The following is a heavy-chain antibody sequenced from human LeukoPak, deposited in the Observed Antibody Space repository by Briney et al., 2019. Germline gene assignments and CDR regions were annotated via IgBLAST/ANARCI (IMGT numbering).Heavy chain of an antibody. CDR2: IWYDGSKE. CDR3: ARGRQPLLVSPLGY. Sequence: GGSLRLSCTASGFPLSSYSWNWVRQAPGKGLEWVTIIWYDGSKEYYADSVKGRFTISRDNSKNTLYLQMNSLRAEDTAVYYCARGRQPLLVSPLGYWGQGTLVTVSS. CDR1: GFPLSSYS. D-gene: IGHD5/OR15-5a*01. V-gene: IGHV3-33*08. J-gene: IGHJ4*02.